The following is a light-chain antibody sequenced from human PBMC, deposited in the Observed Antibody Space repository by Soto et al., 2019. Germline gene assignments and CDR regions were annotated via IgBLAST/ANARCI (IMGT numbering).Light chain of an antibody. V-gene: IGKV3-20*01. CDR3: QQYGSSPLYT. Sequence: EIVLTQSPGTLSLSPGERATLSCRASQSVSSSYLAWYQQKPGQAPRLLIYGASSRATGIPDRFSGSGSGTDFTLTISRLEPEDFAVSYCQQYGSSPLYTFGQGTKLEIK. J-gene: IGKJ2*01. CDR2: GAS. CDR1: QSVSSSY.